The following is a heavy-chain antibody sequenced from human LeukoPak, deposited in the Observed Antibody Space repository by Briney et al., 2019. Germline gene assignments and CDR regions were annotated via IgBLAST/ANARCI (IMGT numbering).Heavy chain of an antibody. J-gene: IGHJ4*02. Sequence: PGGSLRLSCEASGFTFSSYWMSWVRQAPGKGLEWVANIKTDGSEKHHVDSVKGRFTISRDNAKNSLYLQMNSLRGEDTAVYYCTSSTWYGFGDYWGQGILVTVSS. CDR2: IKTDGSEK. CDR1: GFTFSSYW. D-gene: IGHD6-13*01. V-gene: IGHV3-7*01. CDR3: TSSTWYGFGDY.